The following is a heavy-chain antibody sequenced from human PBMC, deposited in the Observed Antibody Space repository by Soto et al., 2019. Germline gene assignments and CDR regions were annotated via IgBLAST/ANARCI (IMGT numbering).Heavy chain of an antibody. CDR2: SSNKANSYTT. V-gene: IGHV3-72*01. D-gene: IGHD3-16*01. Sequence: PGGSLRLSCAVSGFTVSDHYMDWVRQAPEKGLEWVGRSSNKANSYTTEYAASVKGRFTILRDDSKNSLFLQMNSLRTEDTAVYYCVRGFRGFDSWGQGTLVTVSS. CDR3: VRGFRGFDS. J-gene: IGHJ4*02. CDR1: GFTVSDHY.